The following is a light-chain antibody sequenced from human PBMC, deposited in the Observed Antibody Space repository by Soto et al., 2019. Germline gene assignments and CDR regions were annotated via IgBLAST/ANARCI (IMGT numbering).Light chain of an antibody. CDR1: QSISSW. J-gene: IGKJ1*01. V-gene: IGKV1-5*03. CDR2: KAS. CDR3: QKFNNYPWT. Sequence: DIQMTQSPSTLSASVGDRVTITCRASQSISSWLAWYQQKPGKAPKLLIYKASSLESGVPSRFSGSGSGTEFTLPISSLQAYDFGTYYCQKFNNYPWTFGQGTRVEIK.